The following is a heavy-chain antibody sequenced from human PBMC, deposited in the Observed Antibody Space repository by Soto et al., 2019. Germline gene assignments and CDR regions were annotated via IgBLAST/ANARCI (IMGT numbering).Heavy chain of an antibody. CDR1: GDSVSSNSAA. D-gene: IGHD5-18*01. V-gene: IGHV6-1*01. Sequence: SQTLSLTCAISGDSVSSNSAAWNWIRQSPSRGLEWLGRTYYRSKWYNDYAVSVKSRITVNPDTSKNQFSLKLNSVTAADTAVYYCAIYTAMEPTFDYWGQGTLVTVSS. CDR3: AIYTAMEPTFDY. CDR2: TYYRSKWYN. J-gene: IGHJ4*02.